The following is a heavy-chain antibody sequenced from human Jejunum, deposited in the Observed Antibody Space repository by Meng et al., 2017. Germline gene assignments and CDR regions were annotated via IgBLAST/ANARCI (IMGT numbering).Heavy chain of an antibody. V-gene: IGHV1-2*02. CDR2: INTNSGGT. Sequence: ASVKVSCKASGDTFSGYNVQWGRQAPGQGLEWMGWINTNSGGTNYVQKFKDRVTMTRDTSISTAYMEVSSLRSDDTAVYYCVRDHAGAFDIWGQGTMVTVSS. J-gene: IGHJ3*02. CDR1: GDTFSGYN. CDR3: VRDHAGAFDI. D-gene: IGHD3-10*01.